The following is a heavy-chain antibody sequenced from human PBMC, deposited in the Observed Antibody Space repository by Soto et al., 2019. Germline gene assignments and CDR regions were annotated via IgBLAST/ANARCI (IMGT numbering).Heavy chain of an antibody. CDR1: GYTFTSYY. CDR2: INPSGGST. D-gene: IGHD1-20*01. Sequence: GASVKVSCKASGYTFTSYYMHWVRQAPGQGLEWMGIINPSGGSTSYAQKFQGRVTMTKDTSTSTAYMELSSLRSEDTAVYYCATDRGIPHEYNWNDVAFDIWGQGTMVTVSS. V-gene: IGHV1-46*01. J-gene: IGHJ3*02. CDR3: ATDRGIPHEYNWNDVAFDI.